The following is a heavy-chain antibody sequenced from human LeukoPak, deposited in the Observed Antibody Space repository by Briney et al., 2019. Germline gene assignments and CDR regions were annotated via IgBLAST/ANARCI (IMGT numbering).Heavy chain of an antibody. D-gene: IGHD6-19*01. CDR3: ATYSSGWYRLPFDY. V-gene: IGHV1-2*02. Sequence: ASVKVSCKASGYTFTGYYMHWVRQAPGQGLEWMGWINPNSGGTNYAQKFQGRVTMTEDTSTDTAYMELSSLRSEDTAVYYCATYSSGWYRLPFDYWGQGTLVTVSS. CDR2: INPNSGGT. CDR1: GYTFTGYY. J-gene: IGHJ4*02.